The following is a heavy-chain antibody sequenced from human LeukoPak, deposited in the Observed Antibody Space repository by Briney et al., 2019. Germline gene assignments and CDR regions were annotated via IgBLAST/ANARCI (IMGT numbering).Heavy chain of an antibody. Sequence: SVKVSCKASGYTFTSYGISWVRQAPGQGLEWMGWISAYNGNTNYAQKLQGRVTMTTDTSTSTAYMELRSLRSDDTAVYYCARSPEAQKALRFLEWLPLNWFDPWGQGTLVTVSS. CDR2: ISAYNGNT. V-gene: IGHV1-18*01. CDR3: ARSPEAQKALRFLEWLPLNWFDP. J-gene: IGHJ5*02. CDR1: GYTFTSYG. D-gene: IGHD3-3*01.